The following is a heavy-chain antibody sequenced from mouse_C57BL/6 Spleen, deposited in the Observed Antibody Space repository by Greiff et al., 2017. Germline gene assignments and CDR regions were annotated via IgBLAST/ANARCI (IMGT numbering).Heavy chain of an antibody. D-gene: IGHD2-4*01. V-gene: IGHV1-42*01. Sequence: VQLQQSGPELVKPGASVKISCKASGYSFTGYYMNWVKQSPEKSLEWIGEINPSAGGTTYNQKFKAKATLPVDKSSSTAYMQLKSLTSEDSAVDYCAINGDYDDYYAMDYWGQGTSVTVSS. CDR3: AINGDYDDYYAMDY. J-gene: IGHJ4*01. CDR2: INPSAGGT. CDR1: GYSFTGYY.